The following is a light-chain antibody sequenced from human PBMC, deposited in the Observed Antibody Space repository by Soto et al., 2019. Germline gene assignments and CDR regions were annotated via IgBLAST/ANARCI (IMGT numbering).Light chain of an antibody. CDR1: QSVSSN. CDR2: GAS. Sequence: EIVMTQSPATLSVSPGERATLSCRASQSVSSNLAWYQQKPGQAPRLLIYGASTRATGIPARFSGSRSGTEFTLTISSLQSEDVAVYYCQQYNNWPPWTFGQGTNLEIK. V-gene: IGKV3-15*01. CDR3: QQYNNWPPWT. J-gene: IGKJ2*02.